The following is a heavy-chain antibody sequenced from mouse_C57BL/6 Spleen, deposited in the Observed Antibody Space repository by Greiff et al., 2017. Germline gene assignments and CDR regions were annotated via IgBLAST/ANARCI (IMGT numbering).Heavy chain of an antibody. J-gene: IGHJ4*01. D-gene: IGHD2-4*01. CDR2: ISYDGSN. CDR3: ARGDDYEGAMDC. Sequence: EVQLQESGPGLVKPSQSLSLTCSVTGYSITSGYYWNWIRQFPGNKLEWMGYISYDGSNNYNPSLKNRISITRDTSKNQFFLKLNSVTTEDTDTYYCARGDDYEGAMDCWGKGTSGTVSS. CDR1: GYSITSGYY. V-gene: IGHV3-6*01.